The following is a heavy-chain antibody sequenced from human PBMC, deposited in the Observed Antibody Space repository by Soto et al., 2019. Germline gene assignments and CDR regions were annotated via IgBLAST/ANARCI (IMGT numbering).Heavy chain of an antibody. CDR1: GGSISSSSYY. D-gene: IGHD6-6*01. CDR3: AGRIEAPPGPFDY. J-gene: IGHJ4*02. V-gene: IGHV4-39*01. CDR2: IYYSGST. Sequence: PSETLSLTCTVSGGSISSSSYYWGWIRQPPGKVLEWIVSIYYSGSTYYNPSLKSRVTISLDTSNNQFSLKLSSVTASDTAVYYCAGRIEAPPGPFDYWGQGTLVTVSS.